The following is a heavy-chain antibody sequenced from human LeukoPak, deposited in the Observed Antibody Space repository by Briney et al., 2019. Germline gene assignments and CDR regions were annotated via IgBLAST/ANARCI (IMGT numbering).Heavy chain of an antibody. CDR3: ARGARGYSYG. CDR1: GGSFSGYY. Sequence: SSETLSLTCAVYGGSFSGYYWSWIRQPPGKGLEWIGEINHSGSTNYNPSLKSRVTISVDTSKNQFSLKLSSVIAADTAVYYCARGARGYSYGWGQGTRVTVSS. D-gene: IGHD5-18*01. V-gene: IGHV4-34*01. CDR2: INHSGST. J-gene: IGHJ4*02.